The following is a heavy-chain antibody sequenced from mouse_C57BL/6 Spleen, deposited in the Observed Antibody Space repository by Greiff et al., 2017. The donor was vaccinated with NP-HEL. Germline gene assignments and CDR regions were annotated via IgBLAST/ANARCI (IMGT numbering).Heavy chain of an antibody. J-gene: IGHJ2*01. CDR2: IDPSDSYT. D-gene: IGHD2-4*01. CDR1: GYTFTSYW. V-gene: IGHV1-50*01. Sequence: VQLQQPGAELVKPGASVKLSCKASGYTFTSYWMQWVKQRPGQGLEWIGEIDPSDSYTNYNQKFKGKATLTVDTSSSTAYMQLSSLTSEDSAVYYCARCDYGYYFDYWGQGTTLTVSS. CDR3: ARCDYGYYFDY.